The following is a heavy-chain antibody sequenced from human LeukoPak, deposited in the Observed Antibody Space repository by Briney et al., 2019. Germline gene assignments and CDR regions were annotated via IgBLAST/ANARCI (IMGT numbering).Heavy chain of an antibody. CDR1: GFTLSDYY. Sequence: GRSLRLSCAASGFTLSDYYMSWIPQAPGKGLEWVSYISSSGSAIYYSDSVKGRLTISRDNAKNSLCLHMNSLRAEDTAVYYCARVGYCSGGSCYRSWFDPWGQGTLVTVSS. CDR3: ARVGYCSGGSCYRSWFDP. J-gene: IGHJ5*02. V-gene: IGHV3-11*04. CDR2: ISSSGSAI. D-gene: IGHD2-15*01.